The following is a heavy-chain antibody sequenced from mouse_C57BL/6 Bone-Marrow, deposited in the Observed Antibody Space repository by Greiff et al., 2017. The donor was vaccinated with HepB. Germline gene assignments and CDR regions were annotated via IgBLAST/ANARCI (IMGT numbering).Heavy chain of an antibody. CDR3: TREGRQLRLLAY. D-gene: IGHD3-2*02. CDR1: GYTFTSYW. Sequence: VQLQQSGTVLARPGASVKMSCKTSGYTFTSYWMHWVKQRPGQGLEWIGAIYPGNSDTSYNQKFKGKAKLTAVTSASTAYMELSSLTNEDSAVYYCTREGRQLRLLAYWGQGTLVTVSA. V-gene: IGHV1-5*01. CDR2: IYPGNSDT. J-gene: IGHJ3*01.